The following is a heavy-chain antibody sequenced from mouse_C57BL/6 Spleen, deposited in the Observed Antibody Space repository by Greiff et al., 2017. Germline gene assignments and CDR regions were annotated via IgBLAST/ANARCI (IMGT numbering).Heavy chain of an antibody. Sequence: LQQSGAELVRPGASVKISCKASGYTFTSYNMHWVKQTPRKGLEWIGAIYPGNGDTSYNQKFKGKATLTVDKSSSTAYMQLSSLTSEDSAVYFYSRGGCYYSNPYFDYWGQGTTRTVSS. V-gene: IGHV1-12*01. J-gene: IGHJ2*01. D-gene: IGHD2-5*01. CDR2: IYPGNGDT. CDR3: SRGGCYYSNPYFDY. CDR1: GYTFTSYN.